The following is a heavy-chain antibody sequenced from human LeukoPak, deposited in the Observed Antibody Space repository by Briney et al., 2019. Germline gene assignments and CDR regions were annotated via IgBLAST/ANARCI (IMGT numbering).Heavy chain of an antibody. CDR3: AREYCSSTRCSVDY. CDR1: GFTVSSNY. D-gene: IGHD2-2*01. J-gene: IGHJ4*02. Sequence: GGSLRLSCAASGFTVSSNYMSWVRQAPGKGLEWVSVICSGGSTYYADSVKGRFTISRDNSKNTLYLQMNSLRAEDTAVYYCAREYCSSTRCSVDYWGQGTLVTVSS. V-gene: IGHV3-66*02. CDR2: ICSGGST.